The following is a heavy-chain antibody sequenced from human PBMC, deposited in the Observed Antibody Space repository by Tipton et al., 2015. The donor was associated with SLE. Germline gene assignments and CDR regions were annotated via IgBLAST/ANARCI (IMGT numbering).Heavy chain of an antibody. CDR2: THYSGST. Sequence: TLSLTCTVSGGSIGSSSYYWGWIRQPPGKGLEWIGTTHYSGSTFYNPSLKSRVTISVDMSKNQFSVKLTSVTAADTAVYHCARVSRGYSGYEWACFFDYGSQGALVTVSS. J-gene: IGHJ4*02. CDR1: GGSIGSSSYY. CDR3: ARVSRGYSGYEWACFFDY. D-gene: IGHD5-12*01. V-gene: IGHV4-39*07.